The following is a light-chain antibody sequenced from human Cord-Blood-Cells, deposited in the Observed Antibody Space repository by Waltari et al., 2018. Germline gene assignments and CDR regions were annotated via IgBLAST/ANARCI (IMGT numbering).Light chain of an antibody. J-gene: IGLJ3*02. CDR3: SSYAGSNNLV. CDR1: SSDVGGYNY. Sequence: TGTSSDVGGYNYVSWYQQHPGKAPKLMIYEVSKRPSGVPDRFSGSKSGNTASLTVSGLQAEDEADYYCSSYAGSNNLVFGGGTKLTVL. V-gene: IGLV2-8*01. CDR2: EVS.